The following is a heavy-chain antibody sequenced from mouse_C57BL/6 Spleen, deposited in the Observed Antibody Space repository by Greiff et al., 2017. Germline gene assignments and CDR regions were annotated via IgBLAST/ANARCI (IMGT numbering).Heavy chain of an antibody. V-gene: IGHV1-81*01. J-gene: IGHJ4*01. Sequence: VQLQESGAELARPGASVKLSCKASGYTFTSYGISWVKQRTGQGLEWIGEIYPRSGNTYYNEKFKGKATLTADKSSSTAYMELRSLTSEDSAVYFCARRDSSGYAMDYWGQGTSVTVSS. D-gene: IGHD3-2*02. CDR3: ARRDSSGYAMDY. CDR2: IYPRSGNT. CDR1: GYTFTSYG.